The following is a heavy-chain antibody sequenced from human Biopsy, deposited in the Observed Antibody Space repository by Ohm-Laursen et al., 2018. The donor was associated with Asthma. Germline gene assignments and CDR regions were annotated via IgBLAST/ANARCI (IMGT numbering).Heavy chain of an antibody. J-gene: IGHJ1*01. Sequence: GSLRLSCTASGFTFGDYWMSWVRQVPGQGLEWVANIKHDGSEKNHVDSLKGRFTISRDNAKNLLFLQMSSLRAEDTAVYYCARTFHFWSPYHAEHYQLWGQGTLVTVSS. CDR3: ARTFHFWSPYHAEHYQL. CDR1: GFTFGDYW. D-gene: IGHD3-3*01. V-gene: IGHV3-7*01. CDR2: IKHDGSEK.